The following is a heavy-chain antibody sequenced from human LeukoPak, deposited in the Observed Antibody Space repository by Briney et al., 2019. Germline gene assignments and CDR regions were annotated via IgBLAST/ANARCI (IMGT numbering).Heavy chain of an antibody. D-gene: IGHD3-10*01. CDR2: IDWNGGNI. CDR1: GFTFGDYA. J-gene: IGHJ4*02. V-gene: IGHV3-9*01. CDR3: AKSLGGWFGGLDY. Sequence: GGSLRLSCAASGFTFGDYAMHWVRQAPGKGLEWVSGIDWNGGNIGYADSVKGRFTISRDNAKNSLYLQMNSLIIEDTAFYYCAKSLGGWFGGLDYWGQGTPVTVSS.